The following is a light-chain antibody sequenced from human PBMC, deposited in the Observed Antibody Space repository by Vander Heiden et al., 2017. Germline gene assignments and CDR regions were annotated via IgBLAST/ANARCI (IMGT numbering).Light chain of an antibody. CDR2: DAS. CDR3: QQRSNWPRIT. J-gene: IGKJ3*01. Sequence: EIVLTQSPATLSSSPGERATLSCRASQSVSSYLAWYQQKPGQAPRLLIYDASNRATGIPARFSGSGSGTDFTLTISSLEPEDFAVYYCQQRSNWPRITFGPGTKVDIK. V-gene: IGKV3-11*01. CDR1: QSVSSY.